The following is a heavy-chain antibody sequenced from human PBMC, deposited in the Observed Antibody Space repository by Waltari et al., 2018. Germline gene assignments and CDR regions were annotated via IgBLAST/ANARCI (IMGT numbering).Heavy chain of an antibody. Sequence: QVQLVQSGAEVKKPGASVTVSCKASGYTFTGYYMHWVRQAPGQGLEWMGWINPNSGGTNYAQKFQGRVTMTRDTSISTAYMELSRLRSDDTAVYYCARDLGVKDYYDSSGYYQPGWFDPWGQGTLVTVSS. CDR3: ARDLGVKDYYDSSGYYQPGWFDP. J-gene: IGHJ5*02. CDR2: INPNSGGT. CDR1: GYTFTGYY. V-gene: IGHV1-2*02. D-gene: IGHD3-22*01.